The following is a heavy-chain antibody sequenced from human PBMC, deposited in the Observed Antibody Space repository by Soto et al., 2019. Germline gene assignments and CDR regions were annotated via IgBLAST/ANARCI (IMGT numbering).Heavy chain of an antibody. CDR2: IRSKANSYAT. D-gene: IGHD3-22*01. V-gene: IGHV3-73*01. J-gene: IGHJ5*02. CDR1: GFTFSGSA. CDR3: AAVEVLPNWFDP. Sequence: GGSLRLSCAASGFTFSGSAMHWVRQASGKGLEWVGRIRSKANSYATAYTTSVKGRFTISRDDSKKTAYLQMNSLKTEDTAVYYCAAVEVLPNWFDPWGQGTLVTVSS.